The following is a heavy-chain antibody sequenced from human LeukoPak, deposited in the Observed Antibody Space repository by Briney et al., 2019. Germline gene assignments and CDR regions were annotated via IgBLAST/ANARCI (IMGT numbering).Heavy chain of an antibody. V-gene: IGHV4-59*12. J-gene: IGHJ4*02. CDR2: IYYSGST. Sequence: SETLSLTCTVSGGSISSYYWSWIRQPPGKGLEWIGYIYYSGSTNYNPSLKSRVTISVGTSKNQFSLKLSSVTAADTAVYYCARGLMSPYSSGWYPADYWGQGTLVTVSS. CDR3: ARGLMSPYSSGWYPADY. D-gene: IGHD6-19*01. CDR1: GGSISSYY.